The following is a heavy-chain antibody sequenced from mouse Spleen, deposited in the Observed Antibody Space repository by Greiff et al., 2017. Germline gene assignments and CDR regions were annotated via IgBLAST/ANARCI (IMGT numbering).Heavy chain of an antibody. D-gene: IGHD1-1*01. J-gene: IGHJ3*01. Sequence: EVQLVESGGGLVQPGGSRKLSCAASGFTFSDYGMAWVRQAPGKGPEWVAFISNLAYSIYYADTVTGRFTISRENAKNTLYLEMSSLRSEDTAMYYCARADYYGSSYVAWFAYWGQGTLVTVSA. V-gene: IGHV5-15*02. CDR2: ISNLAYSI. CDR3: ARADYYGSSYVAWFAY. CDR1: GFTFSDYG.